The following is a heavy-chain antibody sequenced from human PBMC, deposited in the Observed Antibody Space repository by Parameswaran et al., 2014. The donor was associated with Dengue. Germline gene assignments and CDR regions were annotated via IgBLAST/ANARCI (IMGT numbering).Heavy chain of an antibody. D-gene: IGHD6-19*01. V-gene: IGHV2-5*08. J-gene: IGHJ3*01. Sequence: RWIRQPPGKALEWLSIIYWDDDKRYSPALKNRVTITKDTSNNQVVLTMTNMDPVDTGTYYCAHSDISNSGWYGAFDSWGQGTMVTVSS. CDR3: AHSDISNSGWYGAFDS. CDR2: IYWDDDK.